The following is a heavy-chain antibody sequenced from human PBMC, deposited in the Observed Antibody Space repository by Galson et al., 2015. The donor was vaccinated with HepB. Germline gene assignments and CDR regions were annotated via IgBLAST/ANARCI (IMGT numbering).Heavy chain of an antibody. CDR1: GFTFSSYS. Sequence: SLRLSCAASGFTFSSYSMNWVRQAPGKGLEWVSYISSSSSTIYYADSVKGRFTISRDNAKNSLYLQMNSLRAEDTAVYYCARRYSGYFDLWGRGTLVTVSS. V-gene: IGHV3-48*01. CDR3: ARRYSGYFDL. D-gene: IGHD1-26*01. CDR2: ISSSSSTI. J-gene: IGHJ4*02.